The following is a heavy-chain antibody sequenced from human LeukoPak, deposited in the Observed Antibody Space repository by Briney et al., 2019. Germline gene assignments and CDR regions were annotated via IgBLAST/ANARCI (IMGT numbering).Heavy chain of an antibody. J-gene: IGHJ4*02. CDR1: GFSFSSYE. Sequence: GGSLRLSCAASGFSFSSYEMNWVRQAPGKGLEWVSYISGSGSTIYYADSVKGRFTISRGNAKNSLHLQMNSLRAEDTAVYYCARDLNGWYGRVDNWGQGTLVTVS. CDR3: ARDLNGWYGRVDN. CDR2: ISGSGSTI. V-gene: IGHV3-48*03. D-gene: IGHD6-19*01.